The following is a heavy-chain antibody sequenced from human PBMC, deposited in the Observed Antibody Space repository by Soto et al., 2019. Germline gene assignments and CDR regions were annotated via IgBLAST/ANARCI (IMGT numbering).Heavy chain of an antibody. J-gene: IGHJ4*02. CDR2: TYYDGST. Sequence: SETLCLSCTVSWGSISSSSYYRRFIRQPPGKGLECVGTTYYDGSTHYNPSLKSRVTTSIDTSKNQFSLKLSSVAAADTAVYYCARDKITGLFDYWGQGTLVTVPQ. V-gene: IGHV4-39*02. CDR3: ARDKITGLFDY. CDR1: WGSISSSSYY. D-gene: IGHD2-8*02.